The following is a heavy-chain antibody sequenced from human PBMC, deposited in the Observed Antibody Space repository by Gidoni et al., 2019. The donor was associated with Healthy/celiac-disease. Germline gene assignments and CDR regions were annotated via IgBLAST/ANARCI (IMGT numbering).Heavy chain of an antibody. J-gene: IGHJ4*02. V-gene: IGHV1-2*06. CDR2: INPNSGGT. CDR1: AYTFTGYY. CDR3: ARAVTPAGIVY. D-gene: IGHD1-26*01. Sequence: QVQLVQSGAEVKKTGASVKVSCTASAYTFTGYYMHWVRQSPGQGLEWMGLINPNSGGTNYAQKFQGRVTMTRDTSSSTAYMELSRLRSDDTAVYYCARAVTPAGIVYWGQGTLVTVSS.